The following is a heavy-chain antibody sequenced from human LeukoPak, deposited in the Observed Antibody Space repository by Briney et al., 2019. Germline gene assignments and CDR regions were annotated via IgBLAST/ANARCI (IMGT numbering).Heavy chain of an antibody. J-gene: IGHJ4*02. CDR3: ARGDDSSGYYDTSPFFDY. D-gene: IGHD3-22*01. CDR2: IYHAGST. Sequence: PSQTLSLTCTVSGGSISSGGFYWGWIRQSPGKGLEWIGYIYHAGSTYYNPSLKSRVTISVDRPENQFSLRLNSVTAADTAVYYCARGDDSSGYYDTSPFFDYWGQGTLVTVSS. CDR1: GGSISSGGFY. V-gene: IGHV4-30-2*06.